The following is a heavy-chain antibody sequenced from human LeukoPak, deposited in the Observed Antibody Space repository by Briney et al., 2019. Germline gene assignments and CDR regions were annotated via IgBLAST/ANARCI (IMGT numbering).Heavy chain of an antibody. Sequence: PGGSLRLSCAASGFTFSSYEMNWVRQAPGKGLEWVSYISSSGSTIYYADSVKGRFTISRDNAKNSLYLQMNSLRAEDTAVYYCAVSPPYYYDSSGYHDPFDYWGQGTLVTVSS. CDR1: GFTFSSYE. CDR3: AVSPPYYYDSSGYHDPFDY. V-gene: IGHV3-48*03. D-gene: IGHD3-22*01. CDR2: ISSSGSTI. J-gene: IGHJ4*02.